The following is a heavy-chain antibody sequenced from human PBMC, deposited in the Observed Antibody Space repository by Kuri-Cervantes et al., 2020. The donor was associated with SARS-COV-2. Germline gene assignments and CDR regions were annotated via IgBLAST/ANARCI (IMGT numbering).Heavy chain of an antibody. CDR2: VYPSGGT. CDR1: GGSFSENY. J-gene: IGHJ3*02. D-gene: IGHD3-22*01. Sequence: GSLRLSCSVHGGSFSENYWSWIRQPAGKGLEWIGRVYPSGGTNNNPSLKRRVTMSVDTSKNQFSLKLSSVTAADTAVYYCARAYYDSSGYYPMGAFDIWGQGTMVTVSS. V-gene: IGHV4-4*07. CDR3: ARAYYDSSGYYPMGAFDI.